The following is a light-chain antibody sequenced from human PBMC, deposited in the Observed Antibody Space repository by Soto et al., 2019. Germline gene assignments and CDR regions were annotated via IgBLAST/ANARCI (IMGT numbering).Light chain of an antibody. V-gene: IGKV1-5*03. CDR3: QQYNSYSGT. Sequence: DIQMTQSPSTLSASAGDRVTITCRASQSISSWVAWYQQKPGKAPKPLIYRASSLESGVPSRFSGSGSGTEFTLTISSLQPDDVATYYCQQYNSYSGTFGQGTKVDIK. CDR2: RAS. CDR1: QSISSW. J-gene: IGKJ1*01.